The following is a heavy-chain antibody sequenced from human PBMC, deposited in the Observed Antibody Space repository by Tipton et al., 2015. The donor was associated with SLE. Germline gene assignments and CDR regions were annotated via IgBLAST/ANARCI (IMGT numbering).Heavy chain of an antibody. CDR3: ARGSYSSSSGSYYYGMDV. CDR1: GGAFSGYY. Sequence: TLSLTCAVYGGAFSGYYWSWIRQPPGKGLEWIGEINHSGSTNYNPPLKSRVTISVDTSKNQCSLKLSSVTAADTAVYYCARGSYSSSSGSYYYGMDVWGQGTTVTVSS. CDR2: INHSGST. J-gene: IGHJ6*02. D-gene: IGHD6-6*01. V-gene: IGHV4-34*01.